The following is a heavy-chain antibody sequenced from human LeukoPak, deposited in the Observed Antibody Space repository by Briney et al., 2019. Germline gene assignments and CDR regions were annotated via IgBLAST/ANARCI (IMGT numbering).Heavy chain of an antibody. V-gene: IGHV3-30*18. Sequence: GGSLRLSCAASGFTFSSYGMHWVRQAPGKGLEWVAVISYDGSNKYYADSVKGRFTISRDNSKNTLYLQKNSLRAEDTAVYYCAKRGGGSRYGMDVWGQGTTVTVSS. CDR1: GFTFSSYG. CDR2: ISYDGSNK. J-gene: IGHJ6*02. D-gene: IGHD1-26*01. CDR3: AKRGGGSRYGMDV.